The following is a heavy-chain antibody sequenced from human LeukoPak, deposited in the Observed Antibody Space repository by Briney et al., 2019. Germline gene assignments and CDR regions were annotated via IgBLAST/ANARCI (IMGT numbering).Heavy chain of an antibody. V-gene: IGHV3-74*01. CDR3: ARGGQSIAARRGLFDY. CDR1: GFTFSNYW. D-gene: IGHD6-6*01. J-gene: IGHJ4*02. Sequence: PGGSLRLSCAASGFTFSNYWMHWVRQAPGKGLVWVSRINSDGSSTSYADSVKGRFTISRDNAKNTLYLQMNSLRAEDTAVYYCARGGQSIAARRGLFDYWGQGTLVTVSS. CDR2: INSDGSST.